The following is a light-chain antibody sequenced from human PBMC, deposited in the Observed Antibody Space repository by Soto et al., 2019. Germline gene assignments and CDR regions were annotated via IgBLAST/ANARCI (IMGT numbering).Light chain of an antibody. CDR3: QSNYILPWT. CDR1: QTIGKY. V-gene: IGKV1-39*01. Sequence: DIQMTQSPSSLSATVGDRVTITCRASQTIGKYLNWYQQQPGKVPKLLIYDASYLQSGVPSRFGGNGSGTHFTLTINTLQFDDFASYYCQSNYILPWTFGQGTKVDI. CDR2: DAS. J-gene: IGKJ1*01.